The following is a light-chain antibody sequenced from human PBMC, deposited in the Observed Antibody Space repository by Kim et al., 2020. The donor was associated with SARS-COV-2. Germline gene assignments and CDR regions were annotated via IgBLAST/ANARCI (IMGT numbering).Light chain of an antibody. Sequence: VSPGQTASITCSGDKLGDKYGCWYQQEPGQSPVLVIYQDSKRPSGIPERFSGSNSGNTATLTISGTQAMDEADYYCQAWDSSTAVFGGGTQLTVL. J-gene: IGLJ3*02. CDR2: QDS. CDR3: QAWDSSTAV. CDR1: KLGDKY. V-gene: IGLV3-1*01.